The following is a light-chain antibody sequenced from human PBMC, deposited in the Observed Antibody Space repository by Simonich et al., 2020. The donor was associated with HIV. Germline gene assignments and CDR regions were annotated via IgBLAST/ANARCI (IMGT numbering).Light chain of an antibody. V-gene: IGKV3-15*01. J-gene: IGKJ1*01. CDR1: QSVSSN. CDR3: QQYNDWPPWT. Sequence: EIVMTQSPATLSVSPGERVTLPCRANQSVSSNVAWYQQRPGQAPRLLIYDASTRATGIPARCSGSGAGTEFTLTINSMQSEDFAVYYCQQYNDWPPWTFGQGTKVEIK. CDR2: DAS.